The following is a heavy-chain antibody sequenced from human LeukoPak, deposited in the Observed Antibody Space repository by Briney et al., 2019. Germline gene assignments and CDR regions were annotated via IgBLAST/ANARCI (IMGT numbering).Heavy chain of an antibody. Sequence: SETLSLTCTLSGGSISTYYWSWIRQPPGKGLEWIGYIYHSGSTNYNPSLKSRVTISLDTSKNQFSLKLSSVTAADTAVYYCARGGGYASPIGYWGQGALVTVSS. D-gene: IGHD5-12*01. CDR1: GGSISTYY. CDR3: ARGGGYASPIGY. CDR2: IYHSGST. V-gene: IGHV4-59*01. J-gene: IGHJ4*02.